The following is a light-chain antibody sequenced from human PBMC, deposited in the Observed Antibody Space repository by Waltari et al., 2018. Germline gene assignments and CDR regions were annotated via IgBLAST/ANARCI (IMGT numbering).Light chain of an antibody. CDR3: QHYYSAPLT. CDR2: WAS. V-gene: IGKV4-1*01. J-gene: IGKJ4*01. CDR1: KSLFSSSSNRDF. Sequence: DIVMTQSPDSLAVSLGERATVNCKSSKSLFSSSSNRDFLGWYQQAPGQPPKVLISWASTRECGVPDRFSSSRSGTDFTLTISSLQAEDVAVYDCQHYYSAPLTFGGGTKVEIK.